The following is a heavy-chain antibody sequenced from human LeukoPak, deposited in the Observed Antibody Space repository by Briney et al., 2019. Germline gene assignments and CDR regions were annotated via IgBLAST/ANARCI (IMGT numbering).Heavy chain of an antibody. V-gene: IGHV4-31*03. D-gene: IGHD5-18*01. Sequence: SETLSLTCTVSGGSISSGGYYWSWIRQHPGKGLEWIGYIYYSGSTYYNPSLKSRVTISVDTSKNQFSLKLSSVTAADTAVYYCARGGQDTDTPRVFDYWGQGTLVTVSS. CDR1: GGSISSGGYY. CDR2: IYYSGST. J-gene: IGHJ4*02. CDR3: ARGGQDTDTPRVFDY.